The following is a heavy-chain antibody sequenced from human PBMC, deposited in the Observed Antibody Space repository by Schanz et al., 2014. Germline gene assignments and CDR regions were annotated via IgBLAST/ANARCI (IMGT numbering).Heavy chain of an antibody. CDR2: INAGPGNT. J-gene: IGHJ4*02. V-gene: IGHV1-3*01. Sequence: QVQLVQSWAEVKGPGASVKVSCKASGYSFTPFPIHWVRQAPGQRLEWMGWINAGPGNTEYSQKFQGRVTITRDTLASTAYLEVSSLRSEATAVYYCSRSASSNWYFFDYWGQGTLVTVSS. CDR1: GYSFTPFP. D-gene: IGHD6-13*01. CDR3: SRSASSNWYFFDY.